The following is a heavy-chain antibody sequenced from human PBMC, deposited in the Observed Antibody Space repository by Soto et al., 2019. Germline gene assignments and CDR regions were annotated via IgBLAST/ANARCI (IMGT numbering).Heavy chain of an antibody. V-gene: IGHV4-30-2*01. J-gene: IGHJ4*02. CDR1: GGSISGGGYS. CDR2: IYHSGST. Sequence: PSETLSLTCAVSGGSISGGGYSWSWVRQPPGKGLEWIGYIYHSGSTYYNPSLKSRVTISVDRSKKEFSLRLSSVTAADTAVYYCARGDYGDYSYFDSWGRGTLVTVSS. D-gene: IGHD4-17*01. CDR3: ARGDYGDYSYFDS.